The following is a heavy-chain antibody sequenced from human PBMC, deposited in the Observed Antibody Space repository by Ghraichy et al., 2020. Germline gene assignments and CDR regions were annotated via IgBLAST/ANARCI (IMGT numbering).Heavy chain of an antibody. J-gene: IGHJ3*02. V-gene: IGHV4-30-2*01. D-gene: IGHD4-17*01. Sequence: SETLSLTCAVSGGSISSGGSISSRGYSWSWIRQPPGKGLEWVGYMYFSGSTYYNPSLKSRVTISVDRSKNQFSLKLSSVTAADTAVYYCATHTTVTDIFDIWGQATSVTVSS. CDR2: MYFSGST. CDR1: GGSISSGGSISSRGYS. CDR3: ATHTTVTDIFDI.